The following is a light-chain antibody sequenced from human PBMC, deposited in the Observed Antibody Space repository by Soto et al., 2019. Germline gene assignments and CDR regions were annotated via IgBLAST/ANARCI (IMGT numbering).Light chain of an antibody. CDR2: AAA. CDR1: QDISSY. Sequence: DIQMPQSHCTRSPCAGAPVNSPCLDRQDISSYLAWYHQKPGNAPQLLIYAAATLQSGVPSTFSGSGSGIDFNLTISSLQPEDFATYYCQQSYSTPRTFGQGTIVDI. V-gene: IGKV1-39*01. CDR3: QQSYSTPRT. J-gene: IGKJ1*01.